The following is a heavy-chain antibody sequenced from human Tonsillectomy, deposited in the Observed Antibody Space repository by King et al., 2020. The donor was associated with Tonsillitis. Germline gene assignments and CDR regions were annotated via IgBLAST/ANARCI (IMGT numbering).Heavy chain of an antibody. D-gene: IGHD6-19*01. V-gene: IGHV3-30-3*01. Sequence: HVQLVESGGGVVQPGRSLRLSCAASRFTFSSYAMHWVRQAPGKGLEWVAVISYDGSNKYYADSVKGRFTISRDNSKNTLYLQMNSLRAEDTAVYYCMGSSGWYGSGVKRLGFDYWGQGTLVTVSS. CDR3: MGSSGWYGSGVKRLGFDY. J-gene: IGHJ4*02. CDR2: ISYDGSNK. CDR1: RFTFSSYA.